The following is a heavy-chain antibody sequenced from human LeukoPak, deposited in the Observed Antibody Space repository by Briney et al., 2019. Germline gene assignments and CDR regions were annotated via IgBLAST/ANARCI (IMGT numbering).Heavy chain of an antibody. CDR2: ISGSGGST. D-gene: IGHD3-22*01. CDR3: AKGREVSYYYDSSGYYSLGY. V-gene: IGHV3-23*01. CDR1: GFTFSSYG. J-gene: IGHJ4*02. Sequence: AGGSLRLSCAASGFTFSSYGMSWVRQAPGKGLEWVSAISGSGGSTYYADSVKGRFTISRDNSKNTLYLQMNSLRAEDTAVYYCAKGREVSYYYDSSGYYSLGYWGQGTLVTVSS.